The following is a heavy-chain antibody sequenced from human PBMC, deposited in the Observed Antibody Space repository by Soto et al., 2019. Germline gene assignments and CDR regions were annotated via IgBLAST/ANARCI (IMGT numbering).Heavy chain of an antibody. CDR1: GCAFARGA. CDR2: MSYGGVGK. D-gene: IGHD2-2*01. J-gene: IGHJ6*02. V-gene: IGHV3-30*18. Sequence: CGASGCAFARGAMLWVRRSPGRGLGCVAAMSYGGVGKRYAGCGKGRFTVSRDNVKNTLSLQMNSLRPEDTAVYYCAKDSGYQLPDNYFYYGLDVWGQGTTVTVSS. CDR3: AKDSGYQLPDNYFYYGLDV.